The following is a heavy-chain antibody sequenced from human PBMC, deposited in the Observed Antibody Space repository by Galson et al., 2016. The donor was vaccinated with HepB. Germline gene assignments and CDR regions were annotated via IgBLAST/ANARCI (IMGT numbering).Heavy chain of an antibody. Sequence: SLRLSRARSGFVSSAYGFNWIRQAPATPREWVSSISNARSYRHYTHSVKGRFTISRDNDKHSLYLQMNILRAEDTAVYYCARGGGTYSSSLYYFDPWGQGTLVAVSS. J-gene: IGHJ4*02. V-gene: IGHV3-21*01. D-gene: IGHD6-6*01. CDR3: ARGGGTYSSSLYYFDP. CDR2: ISNARSYR. CDR1: GFVSSAYG.